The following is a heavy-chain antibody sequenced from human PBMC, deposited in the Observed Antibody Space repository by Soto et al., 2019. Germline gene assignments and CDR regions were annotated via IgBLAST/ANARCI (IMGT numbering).Heavy chain of an antibody. J-gene: IGHJ4*02. D-gene: IGHD3-22*01. Sequence: ASVKVSCKASGYTFTSYGISWVRQAPGQGLEWMGWISAYNGNTNYAQKLQGRVTMTTDTSTSTAYMELRSLRSDDTAVYYCARPLAPNYYDSSGYYYYWGQGTLVTVPS. CDR2: ISAYNGNT. CDR1: GYTFTSYG. V-gene: IGHV1-18*01. CDR3: ARPLAPNYYDSSGYYYY.